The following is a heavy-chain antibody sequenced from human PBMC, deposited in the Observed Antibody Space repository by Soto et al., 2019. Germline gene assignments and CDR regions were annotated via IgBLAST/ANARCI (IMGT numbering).Heavy chain of an antibody. D-gene: IGHD6-13*01. CDR2: ISGSGGST. CDR1: GFTFSSYA. CDR3: ANFLAAEEPEPADY. Sequence: GGSLRLSCAASGFTFSSYAMSWVRQAPGKGLEWVSAISGSGGSTYYADSVKGRFTISRDNSKNTLYLQMNSLRAEDTAVYYCANFLAAEEPEPADYWGQGTLVTVSS. V-gene: IGHV3-23*01. J-gene: IGHJ4*02.